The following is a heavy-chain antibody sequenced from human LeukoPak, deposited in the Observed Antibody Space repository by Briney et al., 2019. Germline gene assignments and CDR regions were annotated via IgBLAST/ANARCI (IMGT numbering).Heavy chain of an antibody. D-gene: IGHD1-26*01. CDR2: INPNSGGT. CDR3: ARAHSGSYRNDY. Sequence: GASVKVSCKASGYTFTSYAMNWVRQAPGQGLEWMGWINPNSGGTNYAQKFQGRVTMTRDMSISTAYMELSRLRSDDTAVYYCARAHSGSYRNDYWGQGTLVTVSS. J-gene: IGHJ4*02. V-gene: IGHV1-2*02. CDR1: GYTFTSYA.